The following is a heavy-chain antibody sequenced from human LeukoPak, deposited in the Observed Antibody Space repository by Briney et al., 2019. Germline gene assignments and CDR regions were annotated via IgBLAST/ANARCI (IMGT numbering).Heavy chain of an antibody. V-gene: IGHV4-59*01. CDR3: ARGVVAAAGRTFDF. Sequence: SETLSLTCTVSGDSFSYFYWSWIRQPPGKGLEWIGYIYNSGSTNYNPSLKSRVSISLDTSKNQFSLKLSSVTAADTAVYYCARGVVAAAGRTFDFWGQGTLVTVSS. J-gene: IGHJ4*02. CDR2: IYNSGST. CDR1: GDSFSYFY. D-gene: IGHD6-13*01.